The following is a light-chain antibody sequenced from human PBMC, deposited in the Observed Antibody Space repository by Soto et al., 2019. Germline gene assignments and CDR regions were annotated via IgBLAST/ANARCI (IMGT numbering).Light chain of an antibody. CDR3: QQSYSTPVLT. CDR1: QSISSY. Sequence: DIQMTQSPSSLSASVGDRVTITCRASQSISSYLNWYQQKPGKAPKLLIYAASSLQSGVPSRFSGSGSGTDFTLTISSLQPEHFATYYCQQSYSTPVLTFGGGTKVEIK. CDR2: AAS. J-gene: IGKJ4*01. V-gene: IGKV1-39*01.